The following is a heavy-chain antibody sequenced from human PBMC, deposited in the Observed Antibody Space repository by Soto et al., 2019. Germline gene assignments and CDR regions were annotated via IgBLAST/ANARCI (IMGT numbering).Heavy chain of an antibody. Sequence: EILSLTGAVYGGSLSGYYWSWIRQPPGKGLEWIGEINHSGSTNYNPSLKSRVTISIDMSKNQFSLKLSSVTAAETAVYYCARGRSYRWDGYYYYYYGMDVWGQGTTVTGSS. D-gene: IGHD3-10*01. CDR1: GGSLSGYY. J-gene: IGHJ6*02. CDR2: INHSGST. V-gene: IGHV4-34*01. CDR3: ARGRSYRWDGYYYYYYGMDV.